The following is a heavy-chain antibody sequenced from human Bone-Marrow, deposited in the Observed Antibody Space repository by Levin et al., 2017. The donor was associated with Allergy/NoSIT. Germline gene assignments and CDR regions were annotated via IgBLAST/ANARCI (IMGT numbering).Heavy chain of an antibody. D-gene: IGHD3-16*01. CDR1: GFTFNNAW. CDR2: IKRKTDGGTI. V-gene: IGHV3-15*01. J-gene: IGHJ3*02. CDR3: TTDSRLRADAFDI. Sequence: GESLKISCAASGFTFNNAWMSWVRQAPGKGLEWVGRIKRKTDGGTIDYAAPVKGRFTISRDDSKNTLYLQMNSLKTEDTAVYYCTTDSRLRADAFDIWGQGTLVTVSS.